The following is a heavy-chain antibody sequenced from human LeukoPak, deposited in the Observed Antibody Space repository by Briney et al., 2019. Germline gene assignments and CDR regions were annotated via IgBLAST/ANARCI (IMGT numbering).Heavy chain of an antibody. Sequence: GRSLRLSCAASGFTFTSYAMSWVRQAPGKGLEWVSAITGTGGSTYYAASVKGRFTVSRDNSKNTLYLQMSSLRAEDTAMYYCAKVRDTRDWYKDAFDIWGQGTRVTVS. D-gene: IGHD6-19*01. CDR2: ITGTGGST. CDR1: GFTFTSYA. J-gene: IGHJ3*02. V-gene: IGHV3-23*01. CDR3: AKVRDTRDWYKDAFDI.